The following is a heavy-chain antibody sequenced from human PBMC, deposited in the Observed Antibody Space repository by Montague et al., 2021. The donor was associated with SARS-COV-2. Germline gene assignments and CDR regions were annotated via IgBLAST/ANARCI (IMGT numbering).Heavy chain of an antibody. D-gene: IGHD2-15*01. CDR3: ASEQYCSGGSCFYDAFDI. CDR1: GFTFSSYE. J-gene: IGHJ3*02. V-gene: IGHV3-48*03. Sequence: SLRLSCGASGFTFSSYEMNWVRQAPGKGLEWVSYISSSGSTIYYADSXKGRFTISRDSAKDSLYLQMNSLRAEDTAVYYCASEQYCSGGSCFYDAFDIWGQGTMVTVSS. CDR2: ISSSGSTI.